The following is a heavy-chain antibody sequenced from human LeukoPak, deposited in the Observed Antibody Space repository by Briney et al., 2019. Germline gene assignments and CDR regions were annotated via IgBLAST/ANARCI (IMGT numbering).Heavy chain of an antibody. Sequence: GGSLRLSCAASGFTFSDYYMSWIRQAPGKGLEWVSGISWNSGSIGYADSVKGRFTISRDNAKNSLYLQMNSLRAEDTALYYCAKVAYSYGYFDYWGQGTLVTVSS. J-gene: IGHJ4*02. CDR3: AKVAYSYGYFDY. D-gene: IGHD5-18*01. CDR1: GFTFSDYY. CDR2: ISWNSGSI. V-gene: IGHV3-9*01.